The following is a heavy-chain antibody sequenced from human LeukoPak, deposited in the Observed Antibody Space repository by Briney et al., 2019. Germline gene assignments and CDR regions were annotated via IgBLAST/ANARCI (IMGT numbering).Heavy chain of an antibody. CDR2: IYHSGST. D-gene: IGHD6-19*01. J-gene: IGHJ4*02. Sequence: SETLSLTCAVSGYSISSGYYWGWIRQPPGKGLEWIGSIYHSGSTYYNPSLKSRVTISVDTSKNQFSLKLSSVTAADTAVYHCARPPSGYSSGWYYFDYWGQGTLVTVSS. V-gene: IGHV4-38-2*01. CDR1: GYSISSGYY. CDR3: ARPPSGYSSGWYYFDY.